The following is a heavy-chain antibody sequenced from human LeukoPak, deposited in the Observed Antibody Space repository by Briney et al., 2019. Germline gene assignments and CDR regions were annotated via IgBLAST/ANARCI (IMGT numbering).Heavy chain of an antibody. J-gene: IGHJ4*02. V-gene: IGHV4-31*03. CDR2: IYYSGST. Sequence: PSETLSLTCTVSGGSISSGGYYWSWIRQHPGKGLEWIGYIYYSGSTYYNPSLKSRVTISVDTSKNQFSLKLSSVTAADTAVYYCARDNVDDCSGGSCYSYYFDYWGQGTLVTVSS. D-gene: IGHD2-15*01. CDR3: ARDNVDDCSGGSCYSYYFDY. CDR1: GGSISSGGYY.